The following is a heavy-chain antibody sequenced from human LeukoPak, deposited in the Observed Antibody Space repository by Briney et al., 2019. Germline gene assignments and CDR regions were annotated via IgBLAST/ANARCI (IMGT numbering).Heavy chain of an antibody. CDR2: ITASCDPT. CDR1: GPTFSSYS. Sequence: GGSLRLSCEASGPTFSSYSMSWVRQAPGRGREGVSGITASCDPTYYADSVPGRFTISRDNSKNTLYLQMNSLTVEDTAVYYCAKMSGYFDYWGQGTLVTVSS. V-gene: IGHV3-23*01. D-gene: IGHD5/OR15-5a*01. J-gene: IGHJ4*02. CDR3: AKMSGYFDY.